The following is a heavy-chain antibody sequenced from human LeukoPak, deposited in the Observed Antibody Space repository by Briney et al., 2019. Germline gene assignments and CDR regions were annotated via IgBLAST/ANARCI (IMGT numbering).Heavy chain of an antibody. V-gene: IGHV3-53*04. CDR3: ARGVGSNAY. CDR1: GFTFSSYV. CDR2: IYSGGST. Sequence: GGSLRLSCAGSGFTFSSYVMSWVRQAPGKGLEWVSVIYSGGSTCYADSVKGRFTISRHNSKNTLYLQMNSLTTEDTAVYYCARGVGSNAYWGQGTLVTVSS. J-gene: IGHJ4*02. D-gene: IGHD1-26*01.